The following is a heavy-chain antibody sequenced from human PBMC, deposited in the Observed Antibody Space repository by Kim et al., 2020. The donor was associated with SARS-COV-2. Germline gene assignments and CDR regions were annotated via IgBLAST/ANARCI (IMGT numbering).Heavy chain of an antibody. J-gene: IGHJ6*02. D-gene: IGHD3-3*01. CDR3: ARTITIFGVVTYYYYGMDV. V-gene: IGHV3-48*03. Sequence: GRFTISRDNAKNSLYLQMNSLRAEDTAVYYCARTITIFGVVTYYYYGMDVWGQGTTVTVSS.